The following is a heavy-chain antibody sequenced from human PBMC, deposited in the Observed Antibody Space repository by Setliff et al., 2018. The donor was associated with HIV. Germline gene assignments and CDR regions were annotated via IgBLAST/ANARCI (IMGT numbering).Heavy chain of an antibody. CDR2: ISGGSGYI. V-gene: IGHV3-21*01. Sequence: GGSLRLSCAASGFTLSNWNMNWVRQAPGKGLEWFSSISGGSGYIYYADSVKGRFTISRDDAKNSLFLQMNSLRAEDTAVYYCARSLYGGSGAPDSWGQGTLVTVSS. CDR3: ARSLYGGSGAPDS. J-gene: IGHJ4*02. D-gene: IGHD5-12*01. CDR1: GFTLSNWN.